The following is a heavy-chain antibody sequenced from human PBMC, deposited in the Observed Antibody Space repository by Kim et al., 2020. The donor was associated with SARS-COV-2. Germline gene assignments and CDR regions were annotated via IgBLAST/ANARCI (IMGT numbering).Heavy chain of an antibody. V-gene: IGHV7-4-1*01. CDR1: GYNFTSYA. CDR3: ARELPPGLDP. J-gene: IGHJ5*02. Sequence: ASVKVSCKASGYNFTSYAVNWVRQAPGQGLEWMGWINTNTGIPIYAQGFTGRFVFSVDTSVRTAYLQIQSLKSEDTAVYYCARELPPGLDPWGQGTLVIVSA. CDR2: INTNTGIP.